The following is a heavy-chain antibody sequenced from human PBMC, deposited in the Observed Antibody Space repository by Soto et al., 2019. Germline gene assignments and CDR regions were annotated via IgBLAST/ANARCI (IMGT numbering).Heavy chain of an antibody. V-gene: IGHV3-30-3*01. Sequence: GGSLRLSCAAAGFIFSSYTMHWVRQAPGKGLEWVGVITYDGSNQYYADSVKGRFTISRDNSRNMLFLQMNSLRPDDTAVYYCARDPSGSYPEFDYWGQGTLVTVSS. CDR2: ITYDGSNQ. J-gene: IGHJ4*02. CDR3: ARDPSGSYPEFDY. CDR1: GFIFSSYT. D-gene: IGHD1-26*01.